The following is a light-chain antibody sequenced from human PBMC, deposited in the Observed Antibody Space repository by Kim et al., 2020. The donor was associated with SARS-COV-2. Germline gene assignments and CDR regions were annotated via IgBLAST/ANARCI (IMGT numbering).Light chain of an antibody. CDR2: QNI. V-gene: IGLV3-1*01. Sequence: SYELTQPPSVSVSPGETASITCSGDNLENKDVCWYQQKPGQSPVLVMYQNIKRPSGIPERFSGSNSGNTATLTISGTQGLDEADYYCQAWDSRNYVFGTGTKVTVL. J-gene: IGLJ1*01. CDR1: NLENKD. CDR3: QAWDSRNYV.